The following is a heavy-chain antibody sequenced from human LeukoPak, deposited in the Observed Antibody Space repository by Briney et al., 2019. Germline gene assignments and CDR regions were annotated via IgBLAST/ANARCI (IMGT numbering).Heavy chain of an antibody. D-gene: IGHD5-18*01. CDR2: INPNSGDT. Sequence: ASVKVSCKASGYTFTSYYMHWVRQAPGQGLEWMGWINPNSGDTIYAQKFQGRVTMTGDTSITAAYMELTSLKSDDTAVYYCARGYSYGLWRAFDIWGQGTMVTVSS. CDR1: GYTFTSYY. V-gene: IGHV1-2*02. CDR3: ARGYSYGLWRAFDI. J-gene: IGHJ3*02.